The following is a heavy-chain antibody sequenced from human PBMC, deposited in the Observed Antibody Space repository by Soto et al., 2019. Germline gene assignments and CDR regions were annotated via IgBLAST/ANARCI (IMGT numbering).Heavy chain of an antibody. CDR1: GGTFSSYT. D-gene: IGHD4-17*01. CDR2: IIPILGIA. J-gene: IGHJ4*02. Sequence: QVQLVQSGAEVKKPGSSVKVSCKASGGTFSSYTISWVRQAPGQGLEWMGRIIPILGIANYAQKFQGRVTITADKSTSTAYMGLSSLRSEDTAVYYCAIRGMTTVTTYFDYWGQGTLVTVSS. CDR3: AIRGMTTVTTYFDY. V-gene: IGHV1-69*02.